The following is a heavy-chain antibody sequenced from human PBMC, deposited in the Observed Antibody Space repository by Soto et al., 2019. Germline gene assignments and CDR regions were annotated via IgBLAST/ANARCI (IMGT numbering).Heavy chain of an antibody. Sequence: SETLSLTCSVSDDSINSDKYYWGWIRQPPGKGLEWIGSIYYSGSTYYNPSLKSRVTISVDTSKNQFSLKLSSVTAADTAVYYCARSGWTTTKNWFDPWGQGTLVTVSS. D-gene: IGHD6-19*01. CDR1: DDSINSDKYY. CDR2: IYYSGST. V-gene: IGHV4-39*07. J-gene: IGHJ5*02. CDR3: ARSGWTTTKNWFDP.